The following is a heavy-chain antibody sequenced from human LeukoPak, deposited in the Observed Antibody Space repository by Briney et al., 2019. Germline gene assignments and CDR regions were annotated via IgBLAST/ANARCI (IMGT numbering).Heavy chain of an antibody. CDR3: ARGPTVAGYYYYYMDV. J-gene: IGHJ6*03. D-gene: IGHD4-23*01. CDR1: GFTVSSNY. CDR2: IYSGGST. V-gene: IGHV3-53*01. Sequence: QSGGSLRLSCAASGFTVSSNYMSWVRQAPGKGLEWVSVIYSGGSTYYADSVKGRFTISRDNSKNTLYLQMNSLRAEDTAVYYCARGPTVAGYYYYYMDVWGKGTTVTISS.